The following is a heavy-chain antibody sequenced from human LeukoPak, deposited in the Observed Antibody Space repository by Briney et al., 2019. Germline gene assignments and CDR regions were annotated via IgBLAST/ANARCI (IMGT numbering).Heavy chain of an antibody. V-gene: IGHV3-23*01. CDR1: GFAFSSFA. Sequence: PGGSLRLSCAASGFAFSSFAMGWVRQSPGQGLQWLSTINGAGNTTFYADSVKGRFTISRDNSKNTLYLHMDSLTPDDTAIYYCTKELHVAVAVADYYYFYMDVWGRGTAVTVSS. J-gene: IGHJ6*03. D-gene: IGHD6-19*01. CDR3: TKELHVAVAVADYYYFYMDV. CDR2: INGAGNTT.